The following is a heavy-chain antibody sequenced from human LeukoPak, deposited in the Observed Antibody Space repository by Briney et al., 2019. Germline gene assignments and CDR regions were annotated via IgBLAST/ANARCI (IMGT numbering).Heavy chain of an antibody. D-gene: IGHD4-11*01. Sequence: PGGSLRLSCAASGFTFSSYWMSWVRQAPGKGLEWVSSFSFNGESTYYADSAKGRFTISRDNAKNSLYLQMSSLRAEDTAVYYCARDSTVAGPMEGDSFDPWGQGTLVTVSS. V-gene: IGHV3-23*01. CDR2: FSFNGEST. J-gene: IGHJ5*02. CDR3: ARDSTVAGPMEGDSFDP. CDR1: GFTFSSYW.